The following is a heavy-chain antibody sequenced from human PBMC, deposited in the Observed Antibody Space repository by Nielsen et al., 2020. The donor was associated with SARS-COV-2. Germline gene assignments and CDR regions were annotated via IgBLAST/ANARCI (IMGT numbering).Heavy chain of an antibody. CDR1: GGSISSSSYY. V-gene: IGHV4-39*07. J-gene: IGHJ5*02. D-gene: IGHD2-15*01. CDR3: ARTVVVAARSVGWFDP. CDR2: IYYSGST. Sequence: SETLSLTCTVSGGSISSSSYYWGWIRQPPGKGLEWIGSIYYSGSTYYNPSLKSRVTISVDTSKNQFSLKLSSVTAADTAVYYCARTVVVAARSVGWFDPWGQGTLVTVSS.